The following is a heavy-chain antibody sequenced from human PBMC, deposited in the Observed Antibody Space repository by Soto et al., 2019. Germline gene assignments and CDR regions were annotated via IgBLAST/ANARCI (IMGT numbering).Heavy chain of an antibody. CDR3: GRRSARRNDVDV. D-gene: IGHD3-16*01. CDR2: ITPYNGNT. CDR1: NYLFGAFG. J-gene: IGHJ3*01. Sequence: QVQLVQSGAEVKNPGASVKVSCQASNYLFGAFGISWVRQAPGQGLEWMGWITPYNGNTHYAEKFQDRVTMTADKASITASLEVRRLTSAATAVYFCGRRSARRNDVDVWGQGTLGTVSS. V-gene: IGHV1-18*01.